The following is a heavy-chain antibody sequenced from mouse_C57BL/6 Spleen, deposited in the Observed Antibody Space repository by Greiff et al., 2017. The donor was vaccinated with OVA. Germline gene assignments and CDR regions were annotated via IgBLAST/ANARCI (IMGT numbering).Heavy chain of an antibody. CDR3: ARGGYYTYYYAMDY. V-gene: IGHV1-39*01. Sequence: VQLQQSGPELVKPGASVKISCKASGYSFTDYNMNWVKQSNGKSLEWIGVINPNYGTTSYNQKFKGKATLTVDQSSSTDYMQLNSLTSEDSAVDYGARGGYYTYYYAMDYWGQGTSVTVSS. D-gene: IGHD2-3*01. CDR2: INPNYGTT. CDR1: GYSFTDYN. J-gene: IGHJ4*01.